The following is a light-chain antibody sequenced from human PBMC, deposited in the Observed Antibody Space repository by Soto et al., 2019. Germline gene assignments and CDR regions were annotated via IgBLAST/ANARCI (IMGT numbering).Light chain of an antibody. CDR1: QGISSW. CDR3: QLANAFPLT. V-gene: IGKV1D-12*01. J-gene: IGKJ5*01. CDR2: AAS. Sequence: DIQITQSTSSVSASVGDRITITCRASQGISSWLAWSQXKKGKANKLXIYAASSLQSGVPSRFSVISHGTPGNINLCSLQAEDGKTYDSQLANAFPLTFGQVTRLDI.